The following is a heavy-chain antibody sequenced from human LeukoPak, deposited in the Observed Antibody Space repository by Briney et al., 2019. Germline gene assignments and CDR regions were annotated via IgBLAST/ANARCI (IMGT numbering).Heavy chain of an antibody. CDR1: GYTLTAYY. V-gene: IGHV1-2*02. D-gene: IGHD4-23*01. Sequence: ASVKVSCKSSGYTLTAYYMHWVRQARGQALEWMGWINPNTGATNSAQSFQGSVTMTRDTSITTVYMELSRLRSDDTAVYYCARDGGFDFWGQGTRVTVSS. CDR2: INPNTGAT. CDR3: ARDGGFDF. J-gene: IGHJ4*02.